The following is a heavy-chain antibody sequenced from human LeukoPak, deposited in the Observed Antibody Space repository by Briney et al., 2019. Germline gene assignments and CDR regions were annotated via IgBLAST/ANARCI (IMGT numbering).Heavy chain of an antibody. J-gene: IGHJ4*02. CDR3: ARYYDYVWGSYRPFDY. Sequence: SETLSLTCTVSGGSISSSSYYWGWIRQPPGKGLEWIGSIYHSGSTYYNPSLKSRVTISVDTSKNQFSLKLSSVTAADTAVYYCARYYDYVWGSYRPFDYWGQGTLVTVSS. CDR1: GGSISSSSYY. V-gene: IGHV4-39*01. CDR2: IYHSGST. D-gene: IGHD3-16*02.